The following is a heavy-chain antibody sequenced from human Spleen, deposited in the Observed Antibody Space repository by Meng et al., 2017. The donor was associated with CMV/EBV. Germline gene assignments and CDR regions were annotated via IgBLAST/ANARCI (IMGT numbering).Heavy chain of an antibody. J-gene: IGHJ5*02. V-gene: IGHV3-48*03. Sequence: GGSLRLSCAASGFTFSSYEMNWVRQAPGKGLEWVSYISSSGSTIYYADSVKGRFTISRDNAKNSLYLQMNGLRAEDTAVYYCAKDLGKDGHNYRRTNWFDLWGQGTLVTVSS. CDR2: ISSSGSTI. CDR3: AKDLGKDGHNYRRTNWFDL. D-gene: IGHD5-24*01. CDR1: GFTFSSYE.